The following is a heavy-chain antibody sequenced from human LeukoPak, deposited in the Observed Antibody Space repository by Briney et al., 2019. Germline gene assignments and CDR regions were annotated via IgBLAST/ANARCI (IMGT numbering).Heavy chain of an antibody. CDR2: ITSSGTTI. CDR1: GFPFSRYD. V-gene: IGHV3-48*03. J-gene: IGHJ6*02. Sequence: GGSLSLSCAASGFPFSRYDMNWVPQAPGKGLEWVSHITSSGTTIYYADSVKGRFTISRDNAKNSLYLQMNSLRVEDTAVYYCGRDLSGRYSYYYYGTDVWGQGTTVTVSS. D-gene: IGHD1-26*01. CDR3: GRDLSGRYSYYYYGTDV.